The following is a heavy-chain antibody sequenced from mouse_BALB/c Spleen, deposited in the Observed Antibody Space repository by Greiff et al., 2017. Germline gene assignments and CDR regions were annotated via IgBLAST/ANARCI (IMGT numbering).Heavy chain of an antibody. Sequence: VQLVESGPGLVAPSQSLSITCTVSGFSLTGYGVNWVRQPPGKGLEWLGMIWGDGSTDYNSALKSRLSISKDNSKSQVFLKMNSLQTDDTARYYCARDRGKYGNYDYAMDYWGQGTSVTVSS. CDR1: GFSLTGYG. J-gene: IGHJ4*01. CDR3: ARDRGKYGNYDYAMDY. D-gene: IGHD2-10*02. CDR2: IWGDGST. V-gene: IGHV2-6-7*01.